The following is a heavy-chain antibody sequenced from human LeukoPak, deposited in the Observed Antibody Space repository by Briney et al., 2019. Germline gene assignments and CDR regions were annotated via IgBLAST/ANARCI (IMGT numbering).Heavy chain of an antibody. CDR1: GGTFISYA. CDR3: ARAAPPYCSSTSWACFDI. D-gene: IGHD2-2*01. Sequence: ASAKVSCKASGGTFISYAISWVRQAPGQGLEWMGGIIPIFGTANYAQKFQGRVTITADESTSTAYMELSSLRSEDTAVYYCARAAPPYCSSTSWACFDIWGQGTMVTVSS. J-gene: IGHJ3*02. V-gene: IGHV1-69*13. CDR2: IIPIFGTA.